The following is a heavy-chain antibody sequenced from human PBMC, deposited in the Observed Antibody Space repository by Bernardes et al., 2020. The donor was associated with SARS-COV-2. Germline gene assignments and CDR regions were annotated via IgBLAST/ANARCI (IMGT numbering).Heavy chain of an antibody. CDR1: GFTFSSSV. J-gene: IGHJ4*02. Sequence: GSLRLSFAASGFTFSSSVMNWVRQAPGKGLEWVSYISTGGSTKYYADSVKGRFTISRDNAKNSLYLQMNSLRAEDTAVYYCAREYTYGFDSWGQGTLVTVSS. CDR3: AREYTYGFDS. CDR2: ISTGGSTK. D-gene: IGHD5-18*01. V-gene: IGHV3-48*03.